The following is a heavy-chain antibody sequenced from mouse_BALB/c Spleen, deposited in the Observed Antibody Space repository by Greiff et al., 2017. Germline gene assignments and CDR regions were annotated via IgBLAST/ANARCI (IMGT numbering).Heavy chain of an antibody. D-gene: IGHD2-1*01. CDR2: ISSGGGST. Sequence: EVKLQESGGGLVKPGGSLKLSCAASGFAFSSYDMSWVRQTPEKRLEWVAYISSGGGSTYYPDTVKGRFTISRDNAKNTLYLQMSSLKSEDTAMYYCARHGGNYPYYFDYWGQGTTLTVSS. CDR3: ARHGGNYPYYFDY. CDR1: GFAFSSYD. J-gene: IGHJ2*01. V-gene: IGHV5-12-1*01.